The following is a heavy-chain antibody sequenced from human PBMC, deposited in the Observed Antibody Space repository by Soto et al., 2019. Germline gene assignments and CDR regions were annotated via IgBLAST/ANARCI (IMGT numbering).Heavy chain of an antibody. CDR1: GGSISSADYY. CDR2: IYYSGIT. Sequence: SETLSLTSTVSGGSISSADYYWSWIRHHPGKGLEWIAYIYYSGITYYNPSLKSRLTISLDTSKNQFSLKLTSVTAADTAVYYCGRYYDPGAPYYFDFWGQGTLVTVSS. CDR3: GRYYDPGAPYYFDF. V-gene: IGHV4-30-4*01. J-gene: IGHJ4*02. D-gene: IGHD3-22*01.